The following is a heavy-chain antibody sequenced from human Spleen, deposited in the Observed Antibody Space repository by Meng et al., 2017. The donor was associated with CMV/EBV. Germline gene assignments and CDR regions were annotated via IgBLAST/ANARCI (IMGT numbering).Heavy chain of an antibody. D-gene: IGHD3-9*01. CDR1: GVSISSYY. V-gene: IGHV4-59*01. CDR3: ARDSPYDILTGYWSNGPYYFDY. J-gene: IGHJ4*02. CDR2: IYYRGNT. Sequence: GSLRLSCTVSGVSISSYYWTWIRQPPGKGLEWIGYIYYRGNTNYNPSLRSRVTMSVDTSSNQFSLKLSSVTAADTAVYYCARDSPYDILTGYWSNGPYYFDYWGQGTLVTVSS.